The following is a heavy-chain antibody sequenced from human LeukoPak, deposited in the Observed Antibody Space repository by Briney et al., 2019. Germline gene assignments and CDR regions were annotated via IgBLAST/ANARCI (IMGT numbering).Heavy chain of an antibody. D-gene: IGHD2-21*02. V-gene: IGHV4-34*01. CDR2: INHSGST. Sequence: SETLSLTCAVYSGSFSGYYWSWIRKPPGKGLEWIGEINHSGSTNYNPSLKSRVTISVDTSKNQFSLKLSSVTAADTAVYYCARDLVRCGGDCYSFDYWGQGTLVTVSS. CDR3: ARDLVRCGGDCYSFDY. CDR1: SGSFSGYY. J-gene: IGHJ4*02.